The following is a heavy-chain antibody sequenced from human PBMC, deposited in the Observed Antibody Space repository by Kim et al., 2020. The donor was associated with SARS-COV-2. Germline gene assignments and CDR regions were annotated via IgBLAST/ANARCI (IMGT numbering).Heavy chain of an antibody. Sequence: GGSLRLSCAGSGFPFSNSDIHWVRQAPGKGLEWVAVISYDESMKYFADSVTGRFTISRDNSKNTVYLEMNTLRAEDTALYHCARGRGIIEVAPRGSTNRDFWGRGTLVTVSS. J-gene: IGHJ2*01. CDR3: ARGRGIIEVAPRGSTNRDF. CDR2: ISYDESMK. V-gene: IGHV3-33*05. D-gene: IGHD6-19*01. CDR1: GFPFSNSD.